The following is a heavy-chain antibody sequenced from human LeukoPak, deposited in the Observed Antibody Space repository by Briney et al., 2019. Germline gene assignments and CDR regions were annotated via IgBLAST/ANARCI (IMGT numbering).Heavy chain of an antibody. Sequence: GGSLRLSCAASGFTFSGSAMSWVRQAPGKGLEWVSAISGSGGTTYYADSVKGRFSISRDNSKNTVYLQMNSVRVEDTAVYYCAKDLIPVTGYFEYWGQGTLVTVSS. J-gene: IGHJ4*02. V-gene: IGHV3-23*01. CDR2: ISGSGGTT. D-gene: IGHD3-16*01. CDR1: GFTFSGSA. CDR3: AKDLIPVTGYFEY.